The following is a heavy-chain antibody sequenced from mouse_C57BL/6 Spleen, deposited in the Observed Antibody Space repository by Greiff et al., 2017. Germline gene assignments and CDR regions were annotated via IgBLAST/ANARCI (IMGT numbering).Heavy chain of an antibody. Sequence: QVQLQQSGPELVKPGASVKISCKASGYAFSSSWMNWVKQRPGKGLEWIGRIYPGDGDTNSNGKFKGKATLTADKSSSTAYMQLSSLTSEDSAVYFCARENYYGSSYGYFDVWGTGTTVTVSS. D-gene: IGHD1-1*01. CDR1: GYAFSSSW. CDR2: IYPGDGDT. J-gene: IGHJ1*03. V-gene: IGHV1-82*01. CDR3: ARENYYGSSYGYFDV.